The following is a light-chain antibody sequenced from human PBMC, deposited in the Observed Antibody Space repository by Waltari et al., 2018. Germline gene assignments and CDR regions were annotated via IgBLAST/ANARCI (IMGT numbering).Light chain of an antibody. Sequence: QSALTQPPSASGSPGQSVTISCTGTSNDVSRYMYVSCYQLLPGKAPKLLIYDVHNRPSGVPNRFSGSKSGNTASLTVSGLQAEDEADYYCNSYGGSGNVLFGGGTKLTVL. CDR2: DVH. CDR1: SNDVSRYMY. CDR3: NSYGGSGNVL. V-gene: IGLV2-8*01. J-gene: IGLJ2*01.